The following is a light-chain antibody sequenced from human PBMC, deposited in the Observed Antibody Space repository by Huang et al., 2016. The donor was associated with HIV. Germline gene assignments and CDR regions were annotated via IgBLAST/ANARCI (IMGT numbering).Light chain of an antibody. J-gene: IGKJ4*01. CDR1: QSVGNY. CDR2: ATS. V-gene: IGKV3-11*01. Sequence: IVLTQSPATLFWYPGERVTLSCRASQSVGNYIAWYQQHPGHSPKLLIYATSNRATGTPVRFSGSGSGTDFTLTISSLESEDFAVYYCQQRSSGVTFGGGTKVQVK. CDR3: QQRSSGVT.